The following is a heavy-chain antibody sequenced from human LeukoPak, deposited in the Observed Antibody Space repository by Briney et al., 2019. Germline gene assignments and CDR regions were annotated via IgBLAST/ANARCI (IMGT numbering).Heavy chain of an antibody. CDR1: GFTFSSYG. CDR3: AKSARPDY. V-gene: IGHV3-30*18. CDR2: ISYDGSNK. Sequence: PGGSLRLSCAASGFTFSSYGMHWVRQAPGKGLEWVAVISYDGSNKYYADSVKGRFTISRDNSKNTLYLQMNSLRAGDTAVYYCAKSARPDYWGQGTLVTVSS. J-gene: IGHJ4*02.